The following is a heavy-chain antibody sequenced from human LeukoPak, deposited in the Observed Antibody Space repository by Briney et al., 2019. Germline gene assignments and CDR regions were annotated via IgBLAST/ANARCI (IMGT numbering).Heavy chain of an antibody. CDR3: ARDISTMIVVVIPDAFDI. V-gene: IGHV3-30*02. CDR2: IRYDGSNK. CDR1: GFTVSSNS. J-gene: IGHJ3*02. Sequence: PGGSLRLSCTVSGFTVSSNSMSWVRQAPGKGLEWVAFIRYDGSNKYHADSVKGRFTISRDNAKNSLYLQMNSLRAEDTAVYYCARDISTMIVVVIPDAFDIWGQGTMVTVSS. D-gene: IGHD3-22*01.